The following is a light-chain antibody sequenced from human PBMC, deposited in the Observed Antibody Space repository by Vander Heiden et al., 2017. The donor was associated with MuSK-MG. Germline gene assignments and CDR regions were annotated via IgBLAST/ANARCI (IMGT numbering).Light chain of an antibody. J-gene: IGKJ4*01. V-gene: IGKV4-1*01. Sequence: DIVMTQSPDSLAVSLGERATINCKSSQSVLYSSNNKNYLAWYQQRPGQPPNLLIYWASTRESGVPDRFSGSGSGTDFTLTISSLQAEDVAVYFCQQEDSTPITFGGGTKVEIK. CDR2: WAS. CDR3: QQEDSTPIT. CDR1: QSVLYSSNNKNY.